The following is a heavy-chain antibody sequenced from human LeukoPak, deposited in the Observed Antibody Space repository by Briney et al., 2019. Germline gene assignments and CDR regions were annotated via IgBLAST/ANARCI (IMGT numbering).Heavy chain of an antibody. V-gene: IGHV3-7*01. CDR3: ARREDIVVVPADPVLYYFDY. Sequence: GGSLRLSCAASGFTFSSYWMSWVRQAPGKGLGWVANIKQDGSEKYYVDSVKGRFTISRDNAKNSLYLQMNSLRAEDTAVYYCARREDIVVVPADPVLYYFDYWGQGTLVTVSS. CDR1: GFTFSSYW. J-gene: IGHJ4*02. CDR2: IKQDGSEK. D-gene: IGHD2-2*01.